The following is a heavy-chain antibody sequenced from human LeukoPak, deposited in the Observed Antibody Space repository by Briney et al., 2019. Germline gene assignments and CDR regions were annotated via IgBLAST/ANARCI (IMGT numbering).Heavy chain of an antibody. V-gene: IGHV1-18*01. D-gene: IGHD3-22*01. Sequence: ASVKVSCKASGYTFTSYGISWVRQAPGQGREGMGWISAYNGKTNYAQKLQGRVTITTDTSTSTAYMELRSLRSDDTAVYYCAREAIYYDSSGYYDFDYWGQGTLVTVSS. CDR3: AREAIYYDSSGYYDFDY. J-gene: IGHJ4*02. CDR2: ISAYNGKT. CDR1: GYTFTSYG.